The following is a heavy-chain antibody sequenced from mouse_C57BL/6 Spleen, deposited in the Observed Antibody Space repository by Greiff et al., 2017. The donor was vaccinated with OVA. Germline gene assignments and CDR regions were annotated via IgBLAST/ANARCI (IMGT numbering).Heavy chain of an antibody. V-gene: IGHV1-39*01. CDR1: GYSFTDYN. CDR3: ARYDYYAMDY. Sequence: VHVKQSGPELVKPGASVKISCKASGYSFTDYNMNWVKQSNEKSLEWIGVINPNYGTTSYNQKFKGKATLTVDQSSSTAYMQLNSLTSEDSAVYYCARYDYYAMDYWGQGTSVTVSS. J-gene: IGHJ4*01. CDR2: INPNYGTT.